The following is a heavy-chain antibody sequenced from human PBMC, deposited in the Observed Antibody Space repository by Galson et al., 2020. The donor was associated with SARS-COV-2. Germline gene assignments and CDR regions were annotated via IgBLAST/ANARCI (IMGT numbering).Heavy chain of an antibody. D-gene: IGHD1-26*01. V-gene: IGHV3-30-3*01. CDR3: ARPDSGRYYGWFDS. CDR1: GFTFSSYA. CDR2: ITYDGSNK. J-gene: IGHJ5*01. Sequence: GGSLRLSCAASGFTFSSYAMHWVRQAPGKGLEWVAVITYDGSNKYYADSVKGRFTISRDNSKNTLYLQMNSVRAEDTAVYYCARPDSGRYYGWFDSWGQGTLVTVSS.